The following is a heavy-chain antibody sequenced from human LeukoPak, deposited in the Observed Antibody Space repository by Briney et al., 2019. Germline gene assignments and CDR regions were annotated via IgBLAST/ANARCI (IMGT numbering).Heavy chain of an antibody. D-gene: IGHD1-1*01. J-gene: IGHJ2*01. Sequence: PSETQSLTCTGSGGSISSYYWSWIRQPPGKGLEWIGYIYYSGSTNYNPSLKSRVTISVDTSKNQFSLKLTSVTAADTAVYYCARENEPARDFDLWGRGTLVTVSS. CDR3: ARENEPARDFDL. V-gene: IGHV4-59*01. CDR1: GGSISSYY. CDR2: IYYSGST.